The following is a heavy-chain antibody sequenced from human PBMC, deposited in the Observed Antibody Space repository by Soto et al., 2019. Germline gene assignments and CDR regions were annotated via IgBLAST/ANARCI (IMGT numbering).Heavy chain of an antibody. CDR1: GFNFSNAW. D-gene: IGHD1-26*01. CDR2: IKTKADDEAK. J-gene: IGHJ4*02. CDR3: ALDRAVGAWGSGAAPY. V-gene: IGHV3-15*01. Sequence: EVQLVESGGGLVKPGGSLRLSCAASGFNFSNAWMTWVRQAPGKGLEWIGHIKTKADDEAKQYAAAAKGRFTLSRDDSKNTLYLQMNSLRTEDTAVYYCALDRAVGAWGSGAAPYWGQGTLVTVSS.